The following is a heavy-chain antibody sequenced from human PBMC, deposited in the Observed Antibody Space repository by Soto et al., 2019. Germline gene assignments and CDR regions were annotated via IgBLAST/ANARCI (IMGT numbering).Heavy chain of an antibody. Sequence: YWILIRQPPGKGLEWMGIIYPGDSDTRYSPSFQGQVTISADKSISTAYLQWSSLKASDTAMYYGARRGYCSGGSCHYYYYMDVWSKGTTVTVSS. D-gene: IGHD2-15*01. CDR1: YW. CDR2: IYPGDSDT. J-gene: IGHJ6*03. V-gene: IGHV5-51*01. CDR3: ARRGYCSGGSCHYYYYMDV.